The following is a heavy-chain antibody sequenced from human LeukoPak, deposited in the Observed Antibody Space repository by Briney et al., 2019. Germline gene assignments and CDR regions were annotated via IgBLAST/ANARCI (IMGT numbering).Heavy chain of an antibody. CDR2: IYPGDSDT. Sequence: GESLKISCKGSGYSFASYWIGWVRQMPGKGLEWMGIIYPGDSDTRYSPSFQGQVTISADRSISTAYLQWRTLKASDTAMYYCARRFSTSWYFDYWGQGVLVTVSS. CDR3: ARRFSTSWYFDY. V-gene: IGHV5-51*01. D-gene: IGHD6-13*01. J-gene: IGHJ4*02. CDR1: GYSFASYW.